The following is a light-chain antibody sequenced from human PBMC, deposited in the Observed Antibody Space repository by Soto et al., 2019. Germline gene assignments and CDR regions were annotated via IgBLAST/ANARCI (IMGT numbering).Light chain of an antibody. CDR2: KAS. CDR1: QSISTW. J-gene: IGKJ1*01. Sequence: DIQMTQSPSTLSASVGDRVTITCRASQSISTWLAWYQQKPGKAPKLLIYKASSLESGVPSRFSGSGAGTEFTLTISSLLPDDFAAYDCQQYNSFSRMFGQGTKVEIK. CDR3: QQYNSFSRM. V-gene: IGKV1-5*03.